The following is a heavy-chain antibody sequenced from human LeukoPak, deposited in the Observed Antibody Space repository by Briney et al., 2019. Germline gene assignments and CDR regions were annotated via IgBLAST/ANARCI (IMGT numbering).Heavy chain of an antibody. J-gene: IGHJ5*02. CDR2: LHSGGST. CDR3: AREASGSCFHH. CDR1: GFIVSNNY. Sequence: PGGSLRLSCAASGFIVSNNYMSWVRQAPGKGLEWVSVLHSGGSTYYADSVKGRFTISRDNSKNTVYLQMNRLRAEDTAVYYCAREASGSCFHHWGQGTLVTVSS. V-gene: IGHV3-53*01. D-gene: IGHD6-25*01.